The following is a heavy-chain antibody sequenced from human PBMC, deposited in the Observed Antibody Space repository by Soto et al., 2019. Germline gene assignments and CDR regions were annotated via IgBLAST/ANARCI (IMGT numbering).Heavy chain of an antibody. V-gene: IGHV3-23*01. J-gene: IGHJ6*02. Sequence: PGGSLRLSCAASGFTFSSYAMTWVRQAPGKGLEWVSGMSGSGGSTYYGDSVKGRFTISRDNSKNTLYLQMNSLRAEDTAVYYCAKDGYSSGWYPTPVWGQGTTVTVYS. CDR2: MSGSGGST. CDR1: GFTFSSYA. CDR3: AKDGYSSGWYPTPV. D-gene: IGHD6-19*01.